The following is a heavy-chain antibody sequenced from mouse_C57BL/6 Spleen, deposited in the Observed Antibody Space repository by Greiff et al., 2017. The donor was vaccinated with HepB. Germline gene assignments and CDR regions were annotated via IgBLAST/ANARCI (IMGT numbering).Heavy chain of an antibody. J-gene: IGHJ2*01. D-gene: IGHD4-1*01. CDR1: GFTFSDYY. Sequence: EVHLVESEGGLVQPGSSMKLSCTASGFTFSDYYMAWVRQVPEKGLEWVANINYDGSSTYYLDSLKSRFIISRDNAKNILYLQMSSLKSEDTATYYCARDDWDGGFDYWGQGTTLTVSS. V-gene: IGHV5-16*01. CDR2: INYDGSST. CDR3: ARDDWDGGFDY.